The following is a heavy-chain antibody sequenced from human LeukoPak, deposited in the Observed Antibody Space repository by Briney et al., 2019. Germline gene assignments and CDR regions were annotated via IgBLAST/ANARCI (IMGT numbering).Heavy chain of an antibody. J-gene: IGHJ4*02. CDR1: GGSISSYY. CDR3: ARWGYYDILTGYYRFDY. D-gene: IGHD3-9*01. Sequence: SETLSLTCTVSGGSISSYYWSWIRQPPGKGLEWIGYIYYSGSTNYNPSLKSRVTISVDTSKNQFSLKLSSVTAADTAVYYCARWGYYDILTGYYRFDYWGQGTLVTVSS. CDR2: IYYSGST. V-gene: IGHV4-59*01.